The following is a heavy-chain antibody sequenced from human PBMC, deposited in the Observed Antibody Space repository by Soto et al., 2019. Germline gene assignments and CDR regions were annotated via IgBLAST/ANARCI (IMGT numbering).Heavy chain of an antibody. CDR2: IYYSGST. D-gene: IGHD3-22*01. CDR3: ARGSAFYDSSGHYYY. Sequence: QVQLQESGPGLVKPSQTLSLTCTVSGGSISSGDYYWSWIRQPPGKGLEWIGYIYYSGSTYYNPYLKSRVTISVDTSKNQFSLKLSSATAADTALYYSARGSAFYDSSGHYYYWGQGTLVTVSS. CDR1: GGSISSGDYY. J-gene: IGHJ4*02. V-gene: IGHV4-30-4*01.